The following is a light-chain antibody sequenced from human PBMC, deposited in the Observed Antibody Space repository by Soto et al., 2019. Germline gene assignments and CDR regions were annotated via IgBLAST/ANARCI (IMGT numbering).Light chain of an antibody. V-gene: IGKV3D-20*02. CDR1: QSVSSSY. CDR3: QQRSDWPWT. J-gene: IGKJ1*01. CDR2: GAS. Sequence: EIVLTQSPGPLSLSPGERATLSCRSSQSVSSSYLAWYQQKSGQAPRLIIYGASNRATGIPARFSGGGSGTDFTLTISNLEPEDVAVYYCQQRSDWPWTFGQGTKVDIK.